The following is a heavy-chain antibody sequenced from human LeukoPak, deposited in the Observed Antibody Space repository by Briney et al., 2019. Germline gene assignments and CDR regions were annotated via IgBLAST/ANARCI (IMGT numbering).Heavy chain of an antibody. V-gene: IGHV3-48*01. CDR3: ARDGAVYSGTNYLDY. J-gene: IGHJ4*01. CDR1: GFSFSSYS. CDR2: ISSSSSAI. Sequence: GGSLRLSCAASGFSFSSYSMNWVRQAPGKGLEWISYISSSSSAIFYADSVKGRFTISRDNAENSLYLQMNSLRSEDTAVYYCARDGAVYSGTNYLDYWGQGTLVTVSS. D-gene: IGHD1-26*01.